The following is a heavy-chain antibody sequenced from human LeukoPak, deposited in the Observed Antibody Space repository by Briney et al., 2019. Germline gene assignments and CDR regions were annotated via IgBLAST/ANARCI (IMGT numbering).Heavy chain of an antibody. D-gene: IGHD2-8*02. V-gene: IGHV3-23*01. J-gene: IGHJ4*02. CDR2: ISGSGGGI. CDR3: AKSTGGTFDY. Sequence: GGSLRLSCAASGFTFSSYAMSWVRQAPGQGLEWVSTISGSGGGIYYADSVKGRFTISRDNSKNTLYLQMNSLRAEDTAVYYCAKSTGGTFDYWGQGTLVTVSS. CDR1: GFTFSSYA.